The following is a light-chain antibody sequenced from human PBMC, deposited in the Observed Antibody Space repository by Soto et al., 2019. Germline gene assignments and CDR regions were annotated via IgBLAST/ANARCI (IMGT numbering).Light chain of an antibody. CDR1: QSVSSS. J-gene: IGKJ1*01. CDR3: QQYNNWRT. CDR2: DAS. Sequence: EIVMTQSPATLSVSPGERATLSCRASQSVSSSLAWYQQKPGQAPRLLIYDASTGASGIPARFSGSGSGTESTLTISSLQSEDFAVYYCQQYNNWRTFGQGTKVEVK. V-gene: IGKV3-15*01.